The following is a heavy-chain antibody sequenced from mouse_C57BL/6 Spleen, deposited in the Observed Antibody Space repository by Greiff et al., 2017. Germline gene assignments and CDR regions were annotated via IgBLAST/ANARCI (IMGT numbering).Heavy chain of an antibody. CDR3: ARYRGNYGYFDV. J-gene: IGHJ1*03. V-gene: IGHV3-8*01. CDR2: ISYSGST. D-gene: IGHD2-1*01. Sequence: EVKVIESGPGLAKPSQTLSLTCSVTGYSITSDYWNWIRKFPGNKLEYMGYISYSGSTYYNPSLKSRISITRDTSKTQYYLQLKSVTTEDTATYYCARYRGNYGYFDVWGTGTTGTVSS. CDR1: GYSITSDY.